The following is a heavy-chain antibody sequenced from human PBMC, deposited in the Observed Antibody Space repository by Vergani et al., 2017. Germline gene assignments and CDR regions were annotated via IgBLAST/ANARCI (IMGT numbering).Heavy chain of an antibody. D-gene: IGHD2-2*01. CDR3: ARVVFIYCSSTSCYGPYYYYYGMDV. CDR2: IIPIFGTA. Sequence: QVQLVQSGAEVKKPGSSVKVSCKASGGTFSSYAISWVRQAPGQGLEWMGGIIPIFGTANYAQKFQGRVTITADESTSTAYMELSSLRSEDTAVYYCARVVFIYCSSTSCYGPYYYYYGMDVWGQGTTVTVSS. CDR1: GGTFSSYA. J-gene: IGHJ6*02. V-gene: IGHV1-69*01.